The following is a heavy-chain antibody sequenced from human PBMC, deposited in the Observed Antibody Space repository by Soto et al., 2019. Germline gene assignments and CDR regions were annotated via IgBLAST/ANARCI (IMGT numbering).Heavy chain of an antibody. CDR3: ARDHIYCSSTSCYGSAFDI. CDR1: GGSISSGGYY. D-gene: IGHD2-2*01. Sequence: SETLSLTCTVSGGSISSGGYYWSWIRQHPGKGLEWIGYIYYSGSTYYNPSLKSRVTISVDTSKNQFSLKLSSVTAADTAVYYCARDHIYCSSTSCYGSAFDIWGQGTMVTVSS. CDR2: IYYSGST. J-gene: IGHJ3*02. V-gene: IGHV4-31*03.